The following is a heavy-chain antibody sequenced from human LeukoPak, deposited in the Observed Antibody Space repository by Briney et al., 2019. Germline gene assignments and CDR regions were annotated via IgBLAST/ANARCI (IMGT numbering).Heavy chain of an antibody. J-gene: IGHJ5*02. Sequence: ASVKVSCKTSGYTFTDYYMHWVRQAPGQGLEWMGWINPNSGGTNYAQKFQGRVTMTRDTSISTAYMELSRLRSDDTAVYYCARSRSSIGWFDPWGQGTLVTVPS. CDR3: ARSRSSIGWFDP. CDR2: INPNSGGT. D-gene: IGHD6-6*01. CDR1: GYTFTDYY. V-gene: IGHV1-2*02.